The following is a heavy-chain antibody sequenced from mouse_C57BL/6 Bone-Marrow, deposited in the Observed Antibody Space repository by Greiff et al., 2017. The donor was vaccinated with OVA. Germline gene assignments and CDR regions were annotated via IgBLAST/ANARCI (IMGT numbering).Heavy chain of an antibody. V-gene: IGHV1-55*01. J-gene: IGHJ3*01. CDR3: TRKLYGSSPFAY. CDR2: IYPGSGST. CDR1: GYTFTSYW. D-gene: IGHD1-1*01. Sequence: QVQLQQPGAELVKPGASVKMSCKASGYTFTSYWITWVKQRPGQGLEWIGDIYPGSGSTNYNEKFKSKATLTVDTSSSTAYMQLSSLTSEDSAVYDCTRKLYGSSPFAYWGQGTLVTVSA.